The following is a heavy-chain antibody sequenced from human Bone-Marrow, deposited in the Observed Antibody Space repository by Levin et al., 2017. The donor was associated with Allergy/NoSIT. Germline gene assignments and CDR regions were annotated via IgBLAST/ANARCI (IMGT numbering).Heavy chain of an antibody. CDR2: INHGGST. J-gene: IGHJ6*02. V-gene: IGHV4-34*01. Sequence: GSLRLSCAVYGGSFSANYWSWIRQPPGKGLEWIGEINHGGSTNYNSSLKSRVTLSVDTSKNQISLKLTSVTAADTAVYYCAKIGGREYYYYGMDVWGQGTSVTVSS. CDR1: GGSFSANY. D-gene: IGHD2/OR15-2a*01. CDR3: AKIGGREYYYYGMDV.